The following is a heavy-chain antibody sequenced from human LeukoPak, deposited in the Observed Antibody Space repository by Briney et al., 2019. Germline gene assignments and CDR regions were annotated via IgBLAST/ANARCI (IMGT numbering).Heavy chain of an antibody. CDR3: ARSVGSVAAAGIGVDWFDP. D-gene: IGHD6-13*01. CDR1: GYTFTGYY. V-gene: IGHV1-2*02. Sequence: GASVKVSCKASGYTFTGYYMHWVRQAPGQGLEWMGWINPNSGGTNYAQKFQGRVTMTRDTSISTAYMELSRLRSDDTAVYYCARSVGSVAAAGIGVDWFDPWGQGTLVTVSS. J-gene: IGHJ5*02. CDR2: INPNSGGT.